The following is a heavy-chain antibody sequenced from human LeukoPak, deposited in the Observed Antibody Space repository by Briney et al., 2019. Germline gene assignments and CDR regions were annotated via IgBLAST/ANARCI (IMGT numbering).Heavy chain of an antibody. CDR3: ARGPSPSNPHYIQLWVVDY. D-gene: IGHD5-18*01. CDR1: GSTFSSYS. CDR2: ISSSSSYI. J-gene: IGHJ4*02. Sequence: PGGSLRLSCAASGSTFSSYSMNWVRQAPGKGLEWVSSISSSSSYIYYADSVKGRFTISRDNAKNSLYLQMNSLRAEDTVVYYCARGPSPSNPHYIQLWVVDYWGQGTLDTVSS. V-gene: IGHV3-21*01.